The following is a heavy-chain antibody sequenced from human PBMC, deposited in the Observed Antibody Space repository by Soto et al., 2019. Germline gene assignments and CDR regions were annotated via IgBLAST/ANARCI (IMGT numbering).Heavy chain of an antibody. Sequence: PSETLSLTCSVSGASIGAYYWSWIRQSPGEGLEWIGYISHRGSTNYNPSLKSRATMSVATSKNQFSLKLTSVTAADTAVYYCARDSGAAYFDYWGQGILVTVSS. J-gene: IGHJ4*02. D-gene: IGHD5-12*01. CDR1: GASIGAYY. CDR3: ARDSGAAYFDY. CDR2: ISHRGST. V-gene: IGHV4-59*12.